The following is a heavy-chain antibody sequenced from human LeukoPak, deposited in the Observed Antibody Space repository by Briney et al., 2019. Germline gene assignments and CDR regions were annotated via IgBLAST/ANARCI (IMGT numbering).Heavy chain of an antibody. D-gene: IGHD3-10*01. V-gene: IGHV3-21*01. CDR2: ITGSSSYI. Sequence: PGGSLRLSCAASGFTFSTYYMNWVRQAPGKGLEWVSFITGSSSYIYYTDSVKGRFTISRDNAKNSLFLQMNSLRDEDTAVYYCARENTMVRGAFGAFDIWGQGTMVTVSS. CDR3: ARENTMVRGAFGAFDI. J-gene: IGHJ3*02. CDR1: GFTFSTYY.